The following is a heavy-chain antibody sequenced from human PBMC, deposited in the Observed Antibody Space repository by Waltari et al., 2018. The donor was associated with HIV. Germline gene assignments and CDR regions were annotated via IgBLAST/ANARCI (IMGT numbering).Heavy chain of an antibody. V-gene: IGHV1-8*01. CDR2: MSPNSGNA. Sequence: QVQLVQSGAEVKKPGASVKVSCKASGYTFINNDINWVRQATGQGLAWMGWMSPNSGNAGYAPNFQCRVTMTRNTSTTTAYMELTVLRSADTAGYFCARGRGRYDFWSGYSSPGDAFDIWGQGTVVIVSS. CDR1: GYTFINND. J-gene: IGHJ3*02. D-gene: IGHD3-3*01. CDR3: ARGRGRYDFWSGYSSPGDAFDI.